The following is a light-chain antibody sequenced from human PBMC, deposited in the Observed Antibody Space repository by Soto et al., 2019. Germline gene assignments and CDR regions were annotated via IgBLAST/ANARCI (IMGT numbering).Light chain of an antibody. CDR2: GAS. Sequence: RVLTQSPRTRSLSRRKVATLCGRTSQNVGNNLVWYQQKPGQAPRLLIYGASTRAAGIPDRFSGSGSGTEFTLTLGGLPADDFAVYYCEQFNNWPPWTFGQGTKVDIK. J-gene: IGKJ1*01. CDR3: EQFNNWPPWT. V-gene: IGKV3-15*01. CDR1: QNVGNN.